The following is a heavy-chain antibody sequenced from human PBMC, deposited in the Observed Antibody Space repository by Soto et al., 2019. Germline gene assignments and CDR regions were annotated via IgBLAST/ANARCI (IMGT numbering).Heavy chain of an antibody. CDR3: ASRDPGTSVDY. D-gene: IGHD1-7*01. CDR2: IYRTGST. Sequence: QVQLQESGPGLVKPSGTLSLTCAVSGGSFTSNNWWTWVRQPPGQGLEWIGEIYRTGSTKYNPSLKSRVNISLDKSENQFSLKVTSLTAADTAVYYCASRDPGTSVDYWGQGTLVTVSS. V-gene: IGHV4-4*02. CDR1: GGSFTSNNW. J-gene: IGHJ4*02.